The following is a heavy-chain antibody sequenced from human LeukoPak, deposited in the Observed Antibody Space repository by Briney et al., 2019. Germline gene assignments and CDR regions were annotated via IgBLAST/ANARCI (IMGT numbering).Heavy chain of an antibody. CDR3: TRRLQWLVLALDY. V-gene: IGHV3-49*04. Sequence: PGRSLRLSCTASGFTFGDYAMSWVRQAPGKGLEWVGFIRSKAYGGTTEYAASVKGRFTISRDDSKSIAYLQMNSLKTEDTAVYYCTRRLQWLVLALDYWGQGTLVTVSS. CDR2: IRSKAYGGTT. CDR1: GFTFGDYA. D-gene: IGHD6-19*01. J-gene: IGHJ4*02.